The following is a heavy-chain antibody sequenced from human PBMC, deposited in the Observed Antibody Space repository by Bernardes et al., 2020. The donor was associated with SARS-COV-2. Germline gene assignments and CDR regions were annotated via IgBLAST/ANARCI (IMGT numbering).Heavy chain of an antibody. J-gene: IGHJ4*02. CDR2: INQDGSET. CDR1: GFTFSTFW. D-gene: IGHD6-6*01. V-gene: IGHV3-7*01. Sequence: GSLRLSCAASGFTFSTFWMTWVRQAPGKGLEWVANINQDGSETFYVDSVKGRFTISRDNAKNSLFMEMNTLRAEDTAVYYCARIYSTSSFDFYYWGQGTLVTVSS. CDR3: ARIYSTSSFDFYY.